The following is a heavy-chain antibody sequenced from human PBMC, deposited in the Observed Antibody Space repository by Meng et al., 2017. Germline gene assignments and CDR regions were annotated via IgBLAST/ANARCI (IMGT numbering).Heavy chain of an antibody. V-gene: IGHV1-8*01. Sequence: HVSLVQCEAEVKEPGASVKVSCKASGYTFTSYDINWVRQATGQGLEWMGWMNPNSGNTGYAQKFQGRVTMTRNTSISTAYMELSSLRSEDTAVYYCARGSSSWITNWFDPWGQETLVTVSS. J-gene: IGHJ5*02. CDR1: GYTFTSYD. CDR3: ARGSSSWITNWFDP. CDR2: MNPNSGNT. D-gene: IGHD6-13*01.